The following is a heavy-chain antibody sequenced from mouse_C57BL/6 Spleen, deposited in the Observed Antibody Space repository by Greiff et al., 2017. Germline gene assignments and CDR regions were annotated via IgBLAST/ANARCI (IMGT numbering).Heavy chain of an antibody. CDR2: IRLKSDNYAT. D-gene: IGHD2-3*01. CDR3: TGDGSWFAY. CDR1: GFTFSNYW. J-gene: IGHJ3*01. Sequence: EVKLMESGGGLVQPGGSMKLSCVASGFTFSNYWMNWVRQSPEKGLEWVAQIRLKSDNYATHYAESVKGRFTISRDDSKSSVYLQMNNLRAEDTGIYYCTGDGSWFAYWGQGTLVTVSA. V-gene: IGHV6-3*01.